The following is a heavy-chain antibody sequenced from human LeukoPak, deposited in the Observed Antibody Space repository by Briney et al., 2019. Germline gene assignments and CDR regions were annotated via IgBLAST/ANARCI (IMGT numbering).Heavy chain of an antibody. J-gene: IGHJ4*02. CDR3: ARNLGI. Sequence: SETLSLTCSVSGDSISSGNSYWNWIRQPPGEGLEWIGSVYNSGRTNYNPSLKSRVTISADTSKNQFSLKLTSVIATDTAIYYCARNLGIWGQGILVTVSS. CDR2: VYNSGRT. V-gene: IGHV4-61*01. CDR1: GDSISSGNSY.